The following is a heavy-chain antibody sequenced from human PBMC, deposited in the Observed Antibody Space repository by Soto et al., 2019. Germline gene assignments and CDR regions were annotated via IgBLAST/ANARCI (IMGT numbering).Heavy chain of an antibody. J-gene: IGHJ4*02. Sequence: PGGSLRLSCAASGFTFSSYAMSWARQAPGKGLEWVSAISGSGGSTYYADSVKGRFTISRDNSKNTLYLQMNSLRAEDTAVYYCAKAGLRGYCSGGSCPSGYWGQGTLVTVSS. V-gene: IGHV3-23*01. D-gene: IGHD2-15*01. CDR2: ISGSGGST. CDR1: GFTFSSYA. CDR3: AKAGLRGYCSGGSCPSGY.